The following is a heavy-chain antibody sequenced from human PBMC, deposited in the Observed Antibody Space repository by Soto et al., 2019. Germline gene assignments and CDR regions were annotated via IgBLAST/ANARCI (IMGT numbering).Heavy chain of an antibody. D-gene: IGHD2-15*01. V-gene: IGHV1-69*13. J-gene: IGHJ6*02. CDR3: ARGRDIVVVVAAVEMDV. CDR2: IIPIFGTA. Sequence: SVNVSCKASGGTFSSYAISWVRQAPGQGLEWMGGIIPIFGTANYAQKFPGIVTITADEATSTAYMELSSLRSEDTAVYYCARGRDIVVVVAAVEMDVWGQGTTVTVSS. CDR1: GGTFSSYA.